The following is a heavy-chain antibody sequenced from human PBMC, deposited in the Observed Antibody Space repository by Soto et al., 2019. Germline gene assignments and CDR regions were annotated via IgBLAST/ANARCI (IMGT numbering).Heavy chain of an antibody. CDR2: MNPNSGDT. CDR1: FTTYD. D-gene: IGHD6-19*01. CDR3: ARGPGSSDWRFSYYYMDV. V-gene: IGHV1-8*01. Sequence: QVQLVQSGAEVKKPGASVKVSCTFTTYDINWVRQAAGQGLERMAWMNPNSGDTRYTQKLQGRVTMTRDTSKFTAYMELTNLRSDDTAVYYCARGPGSSDWRFSYYYMDVWDQGTTVTVSS. J-gene: IGHJ6*02.